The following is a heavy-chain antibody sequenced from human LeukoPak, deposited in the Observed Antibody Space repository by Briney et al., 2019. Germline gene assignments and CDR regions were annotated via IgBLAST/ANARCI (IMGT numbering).Heavy chain of an antibody. D-gene: IGHD2-2*01. CDR3: ATGRSCTTCYLPDY. CDR2: INQDGGEK. V-gene: IGHV3-7*01. Sequence: GGSLRLSCAASGFTFSNNWMTWARQAPGKGLEWVANINQDGGEKYYVDSVKGRFTISRDNAKNSLYLQMNSLRAEDTAVYHCATGRSCTTCYLPDYWGQGTLVTVSS. CDR1: GFTFSNNW. J-gene: IGHJ4*02.